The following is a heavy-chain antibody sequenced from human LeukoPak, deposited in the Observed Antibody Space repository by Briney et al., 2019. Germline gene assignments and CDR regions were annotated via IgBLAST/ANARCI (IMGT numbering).Heavy chain of an antibody. CDR3: ARGYVHAFDL. D-gene: IGHD3-16*01. Sequence: GGSLRLSCAASGFTFSGYDMHWVRQPTGKGLEWVSAIGIGGDTYYPGSVKGRFAMSRENAKNSLYLQMNSLRAGDTAVYYCARGYVHAFDLWGQGTMVTVSS. J-gene: IGHJ3*01. CDR1: GFTFSGYD. V-gene: IGHV3-13*04. CDR2: IGIGGDT.